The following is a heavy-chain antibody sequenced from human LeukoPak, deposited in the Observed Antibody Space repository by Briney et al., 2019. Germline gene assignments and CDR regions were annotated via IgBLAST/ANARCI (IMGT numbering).Heavy chain of an antibody. D-gene: IGHD3-3*01. CDR1: GGSFSGYY. CDR3: ARGLYYDFWSGPQVGAFDI. J-gene: IGHJ3*02. V-gene: IGHV4-34*01. Sequence: SETLSLTCAVYGGSFSGYYWSWIRQPPGKGLEWIGEINHSGSTNYNPSLKSRVTISVDTSKNQFSLKLSSVTAADTAVYYCARGLYYDFWSGPQVGAFDIWGQGTMVTVSS. CDR2: INHSGST.